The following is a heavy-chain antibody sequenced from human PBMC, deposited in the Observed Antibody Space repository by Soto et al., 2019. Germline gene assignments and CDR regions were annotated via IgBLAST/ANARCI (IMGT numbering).Heavy chain of an antibody. CDR3: AREQDYGDYGDY. CDR1: GYTFPSYH. CDR2: MHPYSGNT. Sequence: QVQLVQSGAEVKKPGASVKVSCKASGYTFPSYHISWVRQATGQGLEWMGWMHPYSGNTAYAQKFQGRLTMTTNSSIRTAYMELSSLTSEDTAVYYCAREQDYGDYGDYWGQGTRVTVSS. V-gene: IGHV1-8*01. D-gene: IGHD4-17*01. J-gene: IGHJ4*02.